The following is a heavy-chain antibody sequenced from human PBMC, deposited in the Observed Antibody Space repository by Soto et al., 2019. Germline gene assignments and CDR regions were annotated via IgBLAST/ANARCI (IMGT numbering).Heavy chain of an antibody. CDR1: GYTFTSYA. CDR2: INAGNGNT. D-gene: IGHD3-10*01. J-gene: IGHJ3*02. CDR3: ARYLLWFGELFPHDAFDI. V-gene: IGHV1-3*01. Sequence: ASVKVSCKASGYTFTSYAMHWVRQAPGQRLEWMGWINAGNGNTKYSQKFQGRVTITRDTSASTAYMELSSLRSEDTAVYYCARYLLWFGELFPHDAFDIWGQGTMVTVSS.